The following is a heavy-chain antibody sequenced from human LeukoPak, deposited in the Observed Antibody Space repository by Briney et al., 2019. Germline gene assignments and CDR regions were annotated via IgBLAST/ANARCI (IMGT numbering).Heavy chain of an antibody. CDR2: INTNTGNP. CDR1: GGTFSSYA. D-gene: IGHD3-10*01. V-gene: IGHV7-4-1*02. Sequence: ASVKVSCKASGGTFSSYAISWVRQAPGQGLEWMGWINTNTGNPTYAQGFTGRFVFSLDTSVSTAYLQISSLKAEDTAVYYCAREGKNVLLWFGELLQSGLGAFDIWGQGTMVTVSS. CDR3: AREGKNVLLWFGELLQSGLGAFDI. J-gene: IGHJ3*02.